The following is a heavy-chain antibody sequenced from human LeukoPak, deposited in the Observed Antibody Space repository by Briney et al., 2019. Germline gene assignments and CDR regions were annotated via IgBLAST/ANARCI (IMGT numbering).Heavy chain of an antibody. CDR3: AKEKYSNGFFDY. V-gene: IGHV3-33*06. CDR1: GFTFSSYG. D-gene: IGHD5-18*01. CDR2: IWYDGSNK. Sequence: PGGSLRLSCAASGFTFSSYGMHWVRQAPGKGLEWVAVIWYDGSNKYYADSVKGRFTISRDNSKNTLYLQMTSLRAEDTAVYYCAKEKYSNGFFDYWGQGTLVTVSS. J-gene: IGHJ4*02.